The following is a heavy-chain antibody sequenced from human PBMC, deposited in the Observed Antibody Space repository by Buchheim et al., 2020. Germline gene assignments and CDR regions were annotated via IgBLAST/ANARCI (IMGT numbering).Heavy chain of an antibody. D-gene: IGHD5-12*01. CDR1: GFTFSSYE. V-gene: IGHV3-48*03. CDR3: ARDVGRSGYDPTHEDY. J-gene: IGHJ4*02. CDR2: ISSSGSTI. Sequence: EVQLVESGGGLVQPGGSLRLSCAASGFTFSSYEMNWVRQAPGKGLEWVSYISSSGSTIYYADSVKGRFTISSDNAKNSLYLQMNSLRAEDTAVYYCARDVGRSGYDPTHEDYWGQGTL.